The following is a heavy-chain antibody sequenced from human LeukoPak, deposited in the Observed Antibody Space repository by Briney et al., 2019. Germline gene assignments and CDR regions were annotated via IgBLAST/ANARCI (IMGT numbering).Heavy chain of an antibody. Sequence: SETLSLTCGVSGGFFTGYNWTWIRQTPGMGLEWIGEHNHDGSSSYSASLESRVTISVDTSNFQLSLTLKSVTAADTAIYYCARGAPMIEMWGLGTRVIVSS. V-gene: IGHV4-34*01. CDR3: ARGAPMIEM. CDR1: GGFFTGYN. J-gene: IGHJ3*02. CDR2: HNHDGSS.